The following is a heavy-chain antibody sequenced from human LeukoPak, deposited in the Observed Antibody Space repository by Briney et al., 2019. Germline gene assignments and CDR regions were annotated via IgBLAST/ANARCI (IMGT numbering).Heavy chain of an antibody. CDR3: ARDGGHPLTSYYRAY. J-gene: IGHJ4*02. V-gene: IGHV3-23*01. CDR2: IIGSGGNT. D-gene: IGHD4-4*01. CDR1: GFTFCTYA. Sequence: GGSLRLSCAASGFTFCTYAMTWVRRAPGKGLEWVPTIIGSGGNTFYADSVKGRFTISRDNSKNTLSLQLTSLRAEDTGIYFCARDGGHPLTSYYRAYWGQGTLVTVSS.